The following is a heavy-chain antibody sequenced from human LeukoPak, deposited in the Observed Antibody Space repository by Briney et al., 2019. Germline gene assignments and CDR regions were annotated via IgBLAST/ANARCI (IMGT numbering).Heavy chain of an antibody. CDR1: GLTVSSYY. D-gene: IGHD4-11*01. CDR2: MYSGGST. J-gene: IGHJ6*02. CDR3: ARSYSNHLFGMDV. V-gene: IGHV3-66*01. Sequence: GGSLRLSCAASGLTVSSYYMTWVRQAPGKGLEWVSVMYSGGSTYYADSVKGRVAISRDNSQNTVFLQMNSVRVEDTAVYYCARSYSNHLFGMDVWGQGTAVTVSS.